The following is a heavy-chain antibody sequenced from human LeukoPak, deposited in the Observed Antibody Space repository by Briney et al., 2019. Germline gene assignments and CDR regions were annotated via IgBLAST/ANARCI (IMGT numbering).Heavy chain of an antibody. D-gene: IGHD2-15*01. CDR2: IYHSGST. J-gene: IGHJ3*02. CDR1: GRSISSSNFY. CDR3: ARVSTPGAFDI. Sequence: SETLSLTCTVSGRSISSSNFYWGWIRQPPGKGLEWIGSIYHSGSTYYSPDLKSRVTISVDTSNSQFSLELCSVTAADTAVYYGARVSTPGAFDIWGQGTMVTVSS. V-gene: IGHV4-39*07.